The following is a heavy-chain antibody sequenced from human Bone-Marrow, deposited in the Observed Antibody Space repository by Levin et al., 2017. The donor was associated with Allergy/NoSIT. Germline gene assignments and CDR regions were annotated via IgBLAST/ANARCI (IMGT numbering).Heavy chain of an antibody. Sequence: SCAASGFTFSSYRMNWVRQAPGKGLEWVSSISSSSSYIYYADSVKGRFTISRDNAKNSLYLQMNSLRAEDTAVYYCARGNRLPTYYYDSSGYYGQHWFDPWGQGTLVTVSS. D-gene: IGHD3-22*01. CDR1: GFTFSSYR. V-gene: IGHV3-21*01. CDR3: ARGNRLPTYYYDSSGYYGQHWFDP. CDR2: ISSSSSYI. J-gene: IGHJ5*02.